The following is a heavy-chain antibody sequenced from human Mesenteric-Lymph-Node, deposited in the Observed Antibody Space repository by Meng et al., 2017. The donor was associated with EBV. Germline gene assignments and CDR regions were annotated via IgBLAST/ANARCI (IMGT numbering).Heavy chain of an antibody. CDR2: ISDDGSDQ. D-gene: IGHD4-17*01. J-gene: IGHJ4*02. V-gene: IGHV3-30*18. CDR3: AKVVRGDYGDYFDS. CDR1: GFNFRNYG. Sequence: QVQLEESGGGVVQPGRSLRLSCAASGFNFRNYGMHWVRQAPGKGLEWMAVISDDGSDQFYADSVKGRFTISRDNSKNMLYLQMNSLRPADTAVYYCAKVVRGDYGDYFDSWGQGSLVTVSS.